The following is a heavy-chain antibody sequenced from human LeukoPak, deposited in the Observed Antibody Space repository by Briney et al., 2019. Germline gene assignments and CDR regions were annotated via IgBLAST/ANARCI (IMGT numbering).Heavy chain of an antibody. CDR3: ARVEVGYYYYGMDV. CDR1: GYTFTSYG. D-gene: IGHD3-10*01. J-gene: IGHJ6*02. V-gene: IGHV1-18*01. CDR2: ISAYNGNT. Sequence: ASVKVSCKASGYTFTSYGISWVRQAPGQGLEWMGWISAYNGNTNYAQKLQGRVTMTTDTSTGTAYMELRSLRSDDTAVYYCARVEVGYYYYGMDVWGQGTTVTVSS.